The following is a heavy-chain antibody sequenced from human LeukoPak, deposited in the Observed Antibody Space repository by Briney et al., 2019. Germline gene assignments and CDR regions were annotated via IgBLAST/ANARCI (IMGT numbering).Heavy chain of an antibody. CDR2: IRNKSNSYTT. CDR3: ARDLLVRAIDY. D-gene: IGHD3-10*01. CDR1: GFTFIDHY. J-gene: IGHJ4*02. Sequence: GGSLRLSCAASGFTFIDHYMDWVRQAPGKGLEWIVRIRNKSNSYTTEYAASVKGRFTVSRDDSKNSLFLQMNSLESEDTAVYYCARDLLVRAIDYWGQGTLVTVSS. V-gene: IGHV3-72*01.